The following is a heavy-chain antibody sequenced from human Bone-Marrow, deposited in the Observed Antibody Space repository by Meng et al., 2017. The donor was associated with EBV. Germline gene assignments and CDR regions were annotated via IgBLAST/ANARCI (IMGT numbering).Heavy chain of an antibody. D-gene: IGHD6-19*01. J-gene: IGHJ4*01. Sequence: HVQVPQWGAGLLKPSETLSLTCAVYGGSFSGSDWSWIRQPPGKGLEWIGEINLGGNTNYNPSLKSRVSISVDTSKNHFSLKVNSVTAADTAVYYCATWNNNGWYYGYWGQGTLVTVSS. CDR3: ATWNNNGWYYGY. CDR2: INLGGNT. V-gene: IGHV4-34*01. CDR1: GGSFSGSD.